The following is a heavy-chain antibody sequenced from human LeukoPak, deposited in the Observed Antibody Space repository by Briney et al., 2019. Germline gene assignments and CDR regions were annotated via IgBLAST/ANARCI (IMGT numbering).Heavy chain of an antibody. J-gene: IGHJ4*02. CDR1: GFTFSDYY. CDR3: ARDRMWELTQFDY. Sequence: AGGSLRLSCAASGFTFSDYYMSWIRQAPGKGLEWVSYISSSGSTIYYADSVKGRFTISRDNAKNLLYLQMNSLRAEDTAVYYCARDRMWELTQFDYWGQGTLVTVSS. D-gene: IGHD1-26*01. CDR2: ISSSGSTI. V-gene: IGHV3-11*04.